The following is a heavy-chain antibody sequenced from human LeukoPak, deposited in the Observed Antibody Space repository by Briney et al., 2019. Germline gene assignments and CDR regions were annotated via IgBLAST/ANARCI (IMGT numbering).Heavy chain of an antibody. V-gene: IGHV4-59*01. J-gene: IGHJ4*02. CDR3: ARDVGGRYSWYYFDY. Sequence: SETLSLTCTVSGGSISSYYWSWIRQPPGKGLEWIGYMYYSGSTNYNPSLKSRVTISVDTSKNQFSLNLSSVTAADTAVYYCARDVGGRYSWYYFDYWGQGTLVTVSS. D-gene: IGHD2-8*01. CDR1: GGSISSYY. CDR2: MYYSGST.